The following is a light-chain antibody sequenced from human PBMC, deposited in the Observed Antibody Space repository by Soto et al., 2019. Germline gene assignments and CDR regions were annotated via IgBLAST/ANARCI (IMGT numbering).Light chain of an antibody. CDR2: GAS. Sequence: EIVLTQSPGTLSLSPGERATLSCRASQSVSSSYLAWYQQKPGQPPRLLIYGASTRATGIPARFSGSGSGTEFTLTISSLQSEDFAVYYCQQYNNWPPITFGQGTRLEI. CDR3: QQYNNWPPIT. J-gene: IGKJ5*01. V-gene: IGKV3-15*01. CDR1: QSVSSSY.